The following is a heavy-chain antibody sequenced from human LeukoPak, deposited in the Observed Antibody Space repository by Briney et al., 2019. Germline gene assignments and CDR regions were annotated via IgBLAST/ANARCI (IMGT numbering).Heavy chain of an antibody. CDR2: INPNSGGT. Sequence: GASVKVSCKASGYTFTGYYMHWVRQAPGQGLEWMGWINPNSGGTNYAQKFQGRVTMTRDTSISTAYMELSRLRSDDTAVYYCARGKPGNYYYYYMDVWGKGTTVTVSS. CDR3: ARGKPGNYYYYYMDV. CDR1: GYTFTGYY. V-gene: IGHV1-2*02. J-gene: IGHJ6*03.